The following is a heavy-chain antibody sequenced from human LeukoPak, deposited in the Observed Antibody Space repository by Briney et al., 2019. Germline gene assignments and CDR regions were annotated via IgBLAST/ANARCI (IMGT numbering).Heavy chain of an antibody. J-gene: IGHJ5*02. CDR2: INPNSGGT. V-gene: IGHV1-2*06. CDR3: ARGRPRLFGEGGNWFDP. CDR1: GYTFTGYY. Sequence: ASVKVSCKASGYTFTGYYMRWVRQAPGQGLEWMGRINPNSGGTNYAQKFQGRVTMTRDTSIGTAYMELSRLRSDDTAVYYCARGRPRLFGEGGNWFDPWGQGTLVTVSS. D-gene: IGHD3-10*01.